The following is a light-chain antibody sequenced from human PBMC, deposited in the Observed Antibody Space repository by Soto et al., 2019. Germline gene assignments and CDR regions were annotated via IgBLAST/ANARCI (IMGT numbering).Light chain of an antibody. CDR3: QQSYSTPLT. CDR1: QSISSY. Sequence: IQMHQSPSSLSASVGDRVTVTCRASQSISSYLNWYQQKPGKAPKLLIYAASSLESGVPSRFSGSGSGTDVTLTIISLQPEDFATYYCQQSYSTPLTFGGGTKVEIK. V-gene: IGKV1-39*01. CDR2: AAS. J-gene: IGKJ4*01.